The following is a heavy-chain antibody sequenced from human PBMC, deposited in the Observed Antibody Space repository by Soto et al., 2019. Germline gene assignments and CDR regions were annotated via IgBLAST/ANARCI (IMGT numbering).Heavy chain of an antibody. D-gene: IGHD5-12*01. J-gene: IGHJ4*02. V-gene: IGHV4-59*01. Sequence: SETLSLTCTVSGGSISRYYWSWIRQPPVNRLEWIGYVDYSGSTNYIPSLKSRVTISVDTSKNQFSLKLSSVTAADTAVYYCARDSKRGYSGYDKLDYWGQGTLVTVSS. CDR3: ARDSKRGYSGYDKLDY. CDR2: VDYSGST. CDR1: GGSISRYY.